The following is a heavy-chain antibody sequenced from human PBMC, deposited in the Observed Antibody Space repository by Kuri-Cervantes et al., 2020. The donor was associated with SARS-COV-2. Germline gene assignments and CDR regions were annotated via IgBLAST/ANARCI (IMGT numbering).Heavy chain of an antibody. CDR1: GYTFSDYSDYY. J-gene: IGHJ3*02. Sequence: ASVKVSCKASGYTFSDYSDYYMYWVRQAPGQGLEWMGWINPNSGGTNYAQNLQGWVTITRDRSASTAYMELSSLRSEDTAMYYCARSGPGAISREDDAFDIWGQGTMVTVSS. V-gene: IGHV1-2*04. D-gene: IGHD2-21*01. CDR2: INPNSGGT. CDR3: ARSGPGAISREDDAFDI.